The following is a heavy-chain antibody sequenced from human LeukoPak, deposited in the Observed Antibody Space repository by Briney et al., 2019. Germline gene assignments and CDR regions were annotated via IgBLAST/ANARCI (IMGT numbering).Heavy chain of an antibody. CDR2: MNPNSGNT. CDR1: GYTFSIYV. D-gene: IGHD3-10*01. Sequence: ASVKVSCKASGYTFSIYVINWVRQATGQGLEWMGWMNPNSGNTGYAQKFQGRVTITRNTSISTAYMEVSSLRSEDTAVYYCAKVAYYYGSGSASGYYYMDVWGKGTTVTVSS. J-gene: IGHJ6*03. CDR3: AKVAYYYGSGSASGYYYMDV. V-gene: IGHV1-8*02.